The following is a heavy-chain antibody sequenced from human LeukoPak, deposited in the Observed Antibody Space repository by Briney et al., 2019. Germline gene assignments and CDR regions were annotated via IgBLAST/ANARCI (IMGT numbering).Heavy chain of an antibody. Sequence: GESLKISCKGSGYSFTSYWIGWVRQMPGKGLGWMGIIDPGDSDTRYSPSFQGQVTTSADKSISTAYLQWSSLKASDTAMYYCARRGGRYSGRDAFDIWGQGTMVTVSS. CDR2: IDPGDSDT. D-gene: IGHD1-26*01. CDR3: ARRGGRYSGRDAFDI. CDR1: GYSFTSYW. J-gene: IGHJ3*02. V-gene: IGHV5-51*01.